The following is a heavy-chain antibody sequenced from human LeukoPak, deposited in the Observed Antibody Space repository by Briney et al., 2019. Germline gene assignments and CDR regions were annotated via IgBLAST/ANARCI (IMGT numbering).Heavy chain of an antibody. Sequence: SVKVSCKASGGTFSSYAISWVRQAPGQGLEWMGGIIPIFGTANSAQKFQGRVTITADESTSTAYMELSSLRSEDTAVYYCATNTPYYYDSSGYRIDYWGQGTLVTVSS. CDR3: ATNTPYYYDSSGYRIDY. V-gene: IGHV1-69*13. J-gene: IGHJ4*02. CDR1: GGTFSSYA. CDR2: IIPIFGTA. D-gene: IGHD3-22*01.